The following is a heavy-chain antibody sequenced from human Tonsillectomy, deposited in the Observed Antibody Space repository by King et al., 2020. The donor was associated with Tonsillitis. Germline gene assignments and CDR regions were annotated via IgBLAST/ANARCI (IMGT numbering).Heavy chain of an antibody. CDR3: ARVIVRYSSSPNYYYYYMDV. D-gene: IGHD6-6*01. J-gene: IGHJ6*03. Sequence: QLQESGPGLVKPSETLSLTCTVSGGSISRYYWSWIRQPPGKGLEWIGYIYDRGSTNYNPSLRSLVTISVDTSKNQFSLKLSAVNAADTAVYYCARVIVRYSSSPNYYYYYMDVWGKGTTVTVSS. V-gene: IGHV4-59*01. CDR2: IYDRGST. CDR1: GGSISRYY.